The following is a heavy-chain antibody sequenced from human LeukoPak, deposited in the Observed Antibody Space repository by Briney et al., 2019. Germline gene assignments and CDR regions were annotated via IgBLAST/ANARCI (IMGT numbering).Heavy chain of an antibody. V-gene: IGHV1-2*02. CDR1: GYTFTGYY. CDR2: INPNSGGT. J-gene: IGHJ4*02. Sequence: ASVKVSCKASGYTFTGYYMHWVRQAPGQGLEWMGWINPNSGGTNYAQKFQGRATMTRDTSISTAYMELSRLRSDDTAVYYCARAVYDFWSGLDYWGQGTLVTVSS. CDR3: ARAVYDFWSGLDY. D-gene: IGHD3-3*01.